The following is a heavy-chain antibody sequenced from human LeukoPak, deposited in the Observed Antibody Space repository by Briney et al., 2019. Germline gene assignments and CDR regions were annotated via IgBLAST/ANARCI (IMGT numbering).Heavy chain of an antibody. CDR3: ARDSVEWYIFDY. D-gene: IGHD3-3*01. CDR1: GFTFSSYW. V-gene: IGHV3-74*01. Sequence: GGSLRLSCAASGFTFSSYWMHWVRQAPGKGPVWVARTNRDGSSTAYADSVKGRFTISKDNAKITLYLLMNSLRAEDTAVYYCARDSVEWYIFDYWGQGTLVTVSS. CDR2: TNRDGSST. J-gene: IGHJ4*02.